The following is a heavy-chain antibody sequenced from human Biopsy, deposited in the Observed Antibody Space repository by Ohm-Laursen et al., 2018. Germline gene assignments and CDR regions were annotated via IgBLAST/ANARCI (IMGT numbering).Heavy chain of an antibody. Sequence: SDTLSLTCAVDGGSFGGYDWTWIRQPPGKGLEWVGEFSHTGTTIYNPSLKSRLTISVDKSKNHFSLRLTSVTAADTATYFCARGPYGDNAGAFDVWSQGTVVTVSS. CDR3: ARGPYGDNAGAFDV. D-gene: IGHD4/OR15-4a*01. V-gene: IGHV4-34*01. CDR2: FSHTGTT. CDR1: GGSFGGYD. J-gene: IGHJ3*01.